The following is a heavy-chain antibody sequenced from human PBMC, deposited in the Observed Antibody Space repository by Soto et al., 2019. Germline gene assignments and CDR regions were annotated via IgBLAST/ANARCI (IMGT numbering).Heavy chain of an antibody. J-gene: IGHJ6*02. CDR2: ISYDGSNK. V-gene: IGHV3-30-3*01. CDR3: ARAHIYSGTRRYYYYGMDV. Sequence: QVQLVESGGGVVQPGRSLRLSCAASGFTFSSYAMHWVRQAPGKGLEWVAVISYDGSNKYYADSVKGRFTISRDNSKNTLYLQMNSLRAEDTAVYYCARAHIYSGTRRYYYYGMDVWGQGTTVTVSS. D-gene: IGHD1-7*01. CDR1: GFTFSSYA.